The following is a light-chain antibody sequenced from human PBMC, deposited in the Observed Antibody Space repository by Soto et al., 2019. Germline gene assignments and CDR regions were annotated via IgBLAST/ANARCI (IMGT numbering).Light chain of an antibody. J-gene: IGKJ3*01. V-gene: IGKV2-28*01. Sequence: DIVMTQSPLSQPVTPGEPASISCRSSQSLLHSNGYYYVDWYLQKPGQSPQLLIYLGSNRASGVPDRFSGSGSGTDFTLKISRVEAEDVGVYYCMQALQTPFTFGPGTRVDIK. CDR1: QSLLHSNGYYY. CDR2: LGS. CDR3: MQALQTPFT.